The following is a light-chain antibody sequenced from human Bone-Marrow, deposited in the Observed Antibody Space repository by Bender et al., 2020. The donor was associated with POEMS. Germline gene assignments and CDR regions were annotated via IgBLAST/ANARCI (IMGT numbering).Light chain of an antibody. V-gene: IGLV2-14*02. CDR2: EVT. CDR3: SSYAGSTKWV. J-gene: IGLJ3*02. Sequence: QSALTQPASVSGSPGQSITISCTGTSSDIGSYNLVSWYQQHPGKAPKLMIYEVTKRPSGVPDRFSGSKSGNTASLTVSGLRAEDEADYYCSSYAGSTKWVFGGGTKLTVL. CDR1: SSDIGSYNL.